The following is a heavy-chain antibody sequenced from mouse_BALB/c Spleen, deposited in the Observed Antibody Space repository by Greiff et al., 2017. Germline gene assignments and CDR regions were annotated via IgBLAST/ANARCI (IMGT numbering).Heavy chain of an antibody. J-gene: IGHJ1*01. CDR2: INPSNGGT. Sequence: VNLVESGAELVKPGASVKLSCKASGYTFTSYYMYWVKQRPGQGLEWIGEINPSNGGTNFNEKFKSKATLTVDKSSSTAYMQLSSLTSEDSAVYYCTRYFDVWGAGTTVTVSS. CDR1: GYTFTSYY. V-gene: IGHV1S81*02. CDR3: TRYFDV.